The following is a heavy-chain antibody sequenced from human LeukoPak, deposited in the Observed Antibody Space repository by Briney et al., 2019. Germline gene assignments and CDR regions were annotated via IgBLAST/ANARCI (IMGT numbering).Heavy chain of an antibody. J-gene: IGHJ4*02. CDR2: INHSGST. V-gene: IGHV4-34*01. CDR3: ARDSQLEGFFY. Sequence: SETLSLTCAVYGGSFSGYYWSWIRQPPGKGLEWIGEINHSGSTNYNPSLKSRVTISVDTSKNQFSLKVRFVTAADTAVYFCARDSQLEGFFYWGQGTLVTVSS. D-gene: IGHD2-2*01. CDR1: GGSFSGYY.